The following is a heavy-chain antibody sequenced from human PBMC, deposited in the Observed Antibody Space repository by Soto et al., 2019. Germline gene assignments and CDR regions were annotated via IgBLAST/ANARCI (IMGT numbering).Heavy chain of an antibody. CDR1: GFTFSSYA. CDR2: ISGSGGSK. J-gene: IGHJ3*02. D-gene: IGHD3-9*01. CDR3: AKDNLDWGHDALDI. Sequence: GGSLRLSCAASGFTFSSYAMSWVRQAPGKGLEWVSAISGSGGSKYYAYSVKGRFTISRDNSKNTLYLQMNSLRAEDTAVYYCAKDNLDWGHDALDIWGQGTMVTVSS. V-gene: IGHV3-23*01.